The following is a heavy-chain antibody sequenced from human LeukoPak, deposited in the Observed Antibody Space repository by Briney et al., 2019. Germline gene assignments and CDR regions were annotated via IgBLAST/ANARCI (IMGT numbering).Heavy chain of an antibody. CDR2: ISAYNGNT. Sequence: GASVKVSCKASGYTFTSYGISWVRQAPGRGLEWMGWISAYNGNTNYAQKLQGRVTMTTDTSTSTAYMELRSLRSDDTAVYYCARRAATTVTTQYDYWGQGTLVTVSS. CDR3: ARRAATTVTTQYDY. CDR1: GYTFTSYG. D-gene: IGHD4-17*01. V-gene: IGHV1-18*04. J-gene: IGHJ4*02.